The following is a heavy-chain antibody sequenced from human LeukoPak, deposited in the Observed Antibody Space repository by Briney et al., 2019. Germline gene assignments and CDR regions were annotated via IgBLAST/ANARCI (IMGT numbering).Heavy chain of an antibody. CDR1: GFTFSSYS. CDR3: ARGLGVGISRSWTDYAFDI. J-gene: IGHJ3*02. V-gene: IGHV3-21*01. D-gene: IGHD3-16*01. Sequence: KSGGSLRLSCAASGFTFSSYSMNWVRQAPGKGLEWVSSISSSSSYIYYADSVKGRFTISRDNAKNSLYLQMNSLRAEDTAVYYCARGLGVGISRSWTDYAFDIWGQGTMVTVSS. CDR2: ISSSSSYI.